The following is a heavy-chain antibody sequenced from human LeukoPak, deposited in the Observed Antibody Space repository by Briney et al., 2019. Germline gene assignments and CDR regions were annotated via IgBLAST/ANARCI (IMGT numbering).Heavy chain of an antibody. V-gene: IGHV4-39*01. CDR2: IYYSGST. Sequence: PSETLSLTCTVSGGSISSSSYYWGWIRQPPGKGLEWIGSIYYSGSTYYNPSLKSRVTISVDTSKNQFSLKLSSVTAADTAEYYCARHPYDYGGNGGVDYWGQGTLVTVSS. J-gene: IGHJ4*02. D-gene: IGHD4-23*01. CDR3: ARHPYDYGGNGGVDY. CDR1: GGSISSSSYY.